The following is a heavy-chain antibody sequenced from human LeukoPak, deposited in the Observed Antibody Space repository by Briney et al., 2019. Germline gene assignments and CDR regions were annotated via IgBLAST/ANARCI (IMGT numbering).Heavy chain of an antibody. CDR3: ARGAVTRDFDY. Sequence: GGSLRLSCAASGFPVSSNYMNWVRQAPGKGLEWVSVIYSSGSTSYADSVKGRFTIAGDNSKNTLYLQTNSLRAEDTAVYYCARGAVTRDFDYWGQGTLVTVSS. D-gene: IGHD4-17*01. V-gene: IGHV3-53*01. CDR2: IYSSGST. J-gene: IGHJ4*02. CDR1: GFPVSSNY.